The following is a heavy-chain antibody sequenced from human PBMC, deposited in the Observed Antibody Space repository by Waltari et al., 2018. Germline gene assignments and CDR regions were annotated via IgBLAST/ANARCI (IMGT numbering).Heavy chain of an antibody. D-gene: IGHD6-6*01. CDR2: ISYSGNT. CDR3: ASCITARTLGYWFDP. CDR1: GGSIISDGYY. J-gene: IGHJ5*02. V-gene: IGHV4-31*03. Sequence: QVQLQESGPGLVKPSQTLSLTCTVSGGSIISDGYYWSWIRQDPGKGLEWIAYISYSGNTYYNPALKSRITISVDTSKNQCSRKRSSVTAADTAVYYWASCITARTLGYWFDPWGQGTLVTVSA.